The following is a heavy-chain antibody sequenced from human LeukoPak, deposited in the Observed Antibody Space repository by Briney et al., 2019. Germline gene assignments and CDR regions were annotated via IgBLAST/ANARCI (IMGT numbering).Heavy chain of an antibody. J-gene: IGHJ3*02. Sequence: SETLSLTCAVYGGSFSGYYWSRIRQPPGKGLEWIGEINHSGSTNYNPSLKSRVTISVDTSKNQFSLKLSSVTAADTAVYYCARGHGVTSPSDAFDIWGQGTMVTVSS. CDR3: ARGHGVTSPSDAFDI. V-gene: IGHV4-34*01. CDR2: INHSGST. D-gene: IGHD2-21*02. CDR1: GGSFSGYY.